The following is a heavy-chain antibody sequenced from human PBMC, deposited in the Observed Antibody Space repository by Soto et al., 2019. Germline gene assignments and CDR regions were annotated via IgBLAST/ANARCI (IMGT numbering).Heavy chain of an antibody. CDR3: ARLLTYYYDSSGYPGTPYYYGMDA. D-gene: IGHD3-22*01. V-gene: IGHV4-59*08. J-gene: IGHJ6*01. CDR1: GGSISSYY. Sequence: SETLSLTCTVSGGSISSYYWAWIRQPPGKALEWIGHTYHSGNPYYNPSLKSRVIISVDRSKNQFSLELSSVTAADTAVYYCARLLTYYYDSSGYPGTPYYYGMDAWGQGTTVTVSS. CDR2: TYHSGNP.